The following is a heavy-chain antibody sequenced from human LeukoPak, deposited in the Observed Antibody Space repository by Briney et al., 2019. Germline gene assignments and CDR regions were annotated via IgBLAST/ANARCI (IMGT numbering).Heavy chain of an antibody. V-gene: IGHV3-30*02. D-gene: IGHD5-12*01. Sequence: GGSLRLSCAASGFTFSSYAMHWVRQAPGKGLEWVAFIRSDGSNKSYADSVKGRFTISRDNSKNTLYLQMNSLRAEDTAVYYCAKEDSGYDFWGQGTLVTVSS. CDR2: IRSDGSNK. CDR1: GFTFSSYA. CDR3: AKEDSGYDF. J-gene: IGHJ4*02.